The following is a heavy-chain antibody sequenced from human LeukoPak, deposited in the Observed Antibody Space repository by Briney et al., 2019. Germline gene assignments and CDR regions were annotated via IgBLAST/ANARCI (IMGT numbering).Heavy chain of an antibody. D-gene: IGHD6-19*01. Sequence: SETLSLTCTVSGGSISSSSYYWGWIRQPPGKGLEWIGSIYYSGSTYYNPSLKSRVTISVDTAKNQFSLKLSSVTAADTAVYYCARRGAVADSFDPWGQGTLVTVSS. V-gene: IGHV4-39*07. J-gene: IGHJ5*02. CDR1: GGSISSSSYY. CDR3: ARRGAVADSFDP. CDR2: IYYSGST.